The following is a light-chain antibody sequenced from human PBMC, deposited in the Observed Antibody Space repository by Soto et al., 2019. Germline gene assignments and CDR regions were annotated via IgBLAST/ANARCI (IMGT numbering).Light chain of an antibody. CDR2: DAS. CDR1: QSINNW. Sequence: DIQMTQSPFTLSASVGDRVTITCRASQSINNWLAWYQQKPGKAPKLLIYDASTLESGVPSRFSGGGSGTEFTLTISSLQPDDFATYYCQQYKTYTTFGGGTKVDIK. J-gene: IGKJ4*01. CDR3: QQYKTYTT. V-gene: IGKV1-5*01.